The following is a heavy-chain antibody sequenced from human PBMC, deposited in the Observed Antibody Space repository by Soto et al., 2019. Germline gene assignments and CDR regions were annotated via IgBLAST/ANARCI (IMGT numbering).Heavy chain of an antibody. D-gene: IGHD2-2*01. CDR2: IIPISGTA. CDR3: ARSQGISISLEIYYYYYYGLDV. Sequence: QVQLVQSGAEVKKPGSSVKVSCKASGGTFSSYAISWVRQAPGQGLEWMGGIIPISGTANYAQKFQGRVTITADESRSTAYMVLSSLRSEDTAVYYCARSQGISISLEIYYYYYYGLDVWGQGTTVTVSS. CDR1: GGTFSSYA. V-gene: IGHV1-69*01. J-gene: IGHJ6*02.